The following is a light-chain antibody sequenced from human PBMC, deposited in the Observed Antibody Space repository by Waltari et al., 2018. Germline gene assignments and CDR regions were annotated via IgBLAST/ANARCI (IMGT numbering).Light chain of an antibody. CDR3: QKYDSVPLT. CDR2: AAS. V-gene: IGKV1-27*01. Sequence: DIQMTQSPSSRSTSVGDRVTITCRASQDINNDLAWYQQKPGKVPKLLIYAASNLQSGVPSRFSGSGSGTDFTLTIASLQPEDVASYYCQKYDSVPLTFGGGTKVEIK. J-gene: IGKJ4*01. CDR1: QDINND.